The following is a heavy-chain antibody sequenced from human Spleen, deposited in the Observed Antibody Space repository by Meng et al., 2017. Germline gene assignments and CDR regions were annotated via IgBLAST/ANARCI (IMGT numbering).Heavy chain of an antibody. J-gene: IGHJ4*02. CDR3: VRGHIDTGGYFDY. V-gene: IGHV3-48*04. D-gene: IGHD5-18*01. CDR1: GFSFSSYA. Sequence: GESLKISCAASGFSFSSYAMSWVRHAPGKGLEWLTYISSSGSNKYYADAVKGRFTISRDNAKNSLFLQMNSLRAEDTAVYYCVRGHIDTGGYFDYWGQGTPVTVSS. CDR2: ISSSGSNK.